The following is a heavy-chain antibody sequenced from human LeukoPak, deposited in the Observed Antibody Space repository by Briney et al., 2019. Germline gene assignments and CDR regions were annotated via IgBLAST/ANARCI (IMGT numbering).Heavy chain of an antibody. Sequence: GASVKVSCKASGYTFTDYGISWVRQAPGEGLEWMGWVSVYNGNTNFAQKFEDRVTVTTDTSTSTVYMEPRSLRSDDPAVYYCARDVTVADTWGQGTLVTVSS. CDR2: VSVYNGNT. J-gene: IGHJ4*02. D-gene: IGHD6-19*01. CDR3: ARDVTVADT. V-gene: IGHV1-18*01. CDR1: GYTFTDYG.